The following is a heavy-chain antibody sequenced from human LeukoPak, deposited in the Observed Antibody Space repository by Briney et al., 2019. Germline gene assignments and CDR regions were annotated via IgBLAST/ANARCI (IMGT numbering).Heavy chain of an antibody. CDR2: ISSSGGAI. D-gene: IGHD6-13*01. CDR3: ARDGGSSWYHFDS. CDR1: GFTFSSYN. V-gene: IGHV3-48*02. Sequence: GGSLRLSCAASGFTFSSYNMNWVRQAPGKGLEWVSFISSSGGAIYYAGSVKGRFTISRDNAKNSLYLQMNSLTDEDTAVYFCARDGGSSWYHFDSWGQGTLVTVSS. J-gene: IGHJ4*02.